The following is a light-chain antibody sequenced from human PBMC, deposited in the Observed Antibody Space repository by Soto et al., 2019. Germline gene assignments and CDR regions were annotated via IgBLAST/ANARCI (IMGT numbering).Light chain of an antibody. J-gene: IGKJ4*01. V-gene: IGKV1-39*01. CDR2: AAS. CDR1: QTITTY. CDR3: QQSYITPPT. Sequence: DIQMTQSPSSLSASVGDRVTITCRASQTITTYLNWYQQKPGRAPRLLIYAASSLQSGVPSRFSGSGSGTDFTLTISSLQPEDFATYYSQQSYITPPTFGGGTTVEIK.